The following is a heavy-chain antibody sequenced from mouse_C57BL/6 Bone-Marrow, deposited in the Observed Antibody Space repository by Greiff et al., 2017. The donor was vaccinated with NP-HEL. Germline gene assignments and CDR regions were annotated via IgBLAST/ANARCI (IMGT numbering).Heavy chain of an antibody. CDR1: GYTFTSYW. V-gene: IGHV1-69*01. CDR3: AREVLNWYFDV. J-gene: IGHJ1*03. CDR2: IDPSDSYT. Sequence: QVQLQQSGAELVMPGASVKLSCKASGYTFTSYWMHWVKQRPGQGLEWIGEIDPSDSYTNYNQKFKGKSTLTVDKSSSTAYMQLSSLTSEDSAVYYCAREVLNWYFDVWGTGTTVTVSS. D-gene: IGHD1-1*01.